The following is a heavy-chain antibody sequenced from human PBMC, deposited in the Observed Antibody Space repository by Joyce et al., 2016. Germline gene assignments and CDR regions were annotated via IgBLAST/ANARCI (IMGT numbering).Heavy chain of an antibody. D-gene: IGHD3-16*01. Sequence: EVQLVESGGGLISPGGSLRLSCAASGFTVSSKYMSWVRQTPGKGLEWCSVIDSAATTYCAESVKGLFTTSRDHTKNMLYLQMNSLRAEDTAVYYCAREGRLRGFIDGPEVYWGQGTLVTVSS. V-gene: IGHV3-53*01. CDR1: GFTVSSKY. CDR2: IDSAATT. CDR3: AREGRLRGFIDGPEVY. J-gene: IGHJ4*02.